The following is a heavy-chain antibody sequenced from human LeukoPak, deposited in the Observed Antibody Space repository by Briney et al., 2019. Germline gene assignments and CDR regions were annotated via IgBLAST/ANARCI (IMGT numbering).Heavy chain of an antibody. CDR2: INEDGSEK. J-gene: IGHJ4*02. Sequence: GGSLRLSCVASGFTFSSYWMTWVRQAPGKGLEWVDNINEDGSEKSYVASVKGRFTISRDNAKNSLYLQMNSLRAEDTAVYYCARTGRRLDYWGQGTLVTVSS. D-gene: IGHD6-6*01. CDR1: GFTFSSYW. CDR3: ARTGRRLDY. V-gene: IGHV3-7*05.